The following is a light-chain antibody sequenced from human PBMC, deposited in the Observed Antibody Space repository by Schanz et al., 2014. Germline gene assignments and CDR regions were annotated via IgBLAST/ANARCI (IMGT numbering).Light chain of an antibody. Sequence: QSALTQPRSVSGSPGQSVTISCTGTSSDVGGYNYVSWYQQHPGKAPKLMIYDVSKWPSGVPDRFSGSKSGNTASLTVSGLQAEDEADYYCNSYAGSNNWVFGGGTKLTVL. CDR2: DVS. J-gene: IGLJ3*02. V-gene: IGLV2-11*01. CDR1: SSDVGGYNY. CDR3: NSYAGSNNWV.